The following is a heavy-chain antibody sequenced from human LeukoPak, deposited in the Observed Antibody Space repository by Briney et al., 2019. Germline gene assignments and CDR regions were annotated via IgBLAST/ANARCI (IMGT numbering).Heavy chain of an antibody. CDR3: ARGSHSPTGGGNTPGCWFDP. Sequence: GSLRLSCAASGFTFSSYAMSWVRQPPGKGLEWIGEINHSGSTNYNPSLKSRVTISVDTSKNQFSLKLSSVTAADTAVYHCARGSHSPTGGGNTPGCWFDPWGQGTLVTVSS. J-gene: IGHJ5*02. D-gene: IGHD4-23*01. CDR2: INHSGST. CDR1: GFTFSSYA. V-gene: IGHV4-34*01.